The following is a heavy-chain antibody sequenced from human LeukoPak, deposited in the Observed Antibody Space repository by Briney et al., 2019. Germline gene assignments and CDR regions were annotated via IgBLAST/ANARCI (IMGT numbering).Heavy chain of an antibody. Sequence: GGSLRLSCAAPGFPLSSYSINWVRQAPGKGLEWVSYINVDSITVNYADSMKGRFTISRDNAINSLYIQMNRLRDEDTAVYYCSTAKFDNWGQGTLVTVSS. V-gene: IGHV3-48*02. CDR1: GFPLSSYS. CDR2: INVDSITV. CDR3: STAKFDN. J-gene: IGHJ4*02.